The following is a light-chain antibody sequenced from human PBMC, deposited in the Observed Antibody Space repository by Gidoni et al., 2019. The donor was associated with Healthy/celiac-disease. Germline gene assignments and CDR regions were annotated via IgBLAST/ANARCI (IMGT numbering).Light chain of an antibody. CDR2: DAS. J-gene: IGKJ3*01. Sequence: EIVLTQSPATLPLSPGERATLSCRASQSVSSYLAWYQQKPGQAPRLLIYDASNRATGIPARFSGSGSGTDFTLTISSLEPEDFAVYYCQQRSNWPPEITFGPETKVDIK. CDR1: QSVSSY. V-gene: IGKV3-11*01. CDR3: QQRSNWPPEIT.